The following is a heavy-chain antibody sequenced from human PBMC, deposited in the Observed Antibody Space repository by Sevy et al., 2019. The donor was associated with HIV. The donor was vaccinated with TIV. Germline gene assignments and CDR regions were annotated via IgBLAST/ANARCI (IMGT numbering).Heavy chain of an antibody. J-gene: IGHJ6*02. CDR1: GFNFGGYT. CDR3: ARVEGAADWGMDV. Sequence: GGSLRLSCTASGFNFGGYTMTWVRQAPGKGLEWIAFIRGKPYGGTTEYAASVKGRFTISRDDSKTIAYLQMNSLKTEDTAVYYCARVEGAADWGMDVWGQGTTVTVSS. CDR2: IRGKPYGGTT. V-gene: IGHV3-49*04. D-gene: IGHD1-26*01.